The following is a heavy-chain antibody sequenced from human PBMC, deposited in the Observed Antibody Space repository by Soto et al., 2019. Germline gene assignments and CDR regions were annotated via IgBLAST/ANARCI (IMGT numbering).Heavy chain of an antibody. Sequence: EVQLVESGGGLVQPGGSLRLSCEVSGFTFSIHAMNWVRQAPGKGLEWVAYIHGTRSIIYYADSVKGRFTISRDNAKNSLFLQMDSLRDEDTAVYYCARDPRNADYDYWGQGTLVTVSS. CDR2: IHGTRSII. D-gene: IGHD3-16*01. CDR3: ARDPRNADYDY. J-gene: IGHJ4*02. CDR1: GFTFSIHA. V-gene: IGHV3-48*02.